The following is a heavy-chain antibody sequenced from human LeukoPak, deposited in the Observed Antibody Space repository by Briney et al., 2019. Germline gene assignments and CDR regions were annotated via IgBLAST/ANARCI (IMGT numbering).Heavy chain of an antibody. J-gene: IGHJ6*04. CDR2: ISSSGSTI. V-gene: IGHV3-48*03. CDR3: AELGITMIGGV. CDR1: GFTSSSYE. Sequence: GGSLRLSCAASGFTSSSYEMNWFRQAPGKGLEGVSYISSSGSTIYYVDSVKGRFTISRDNAKNSLYLQMNSLRAEDTAVYYCAELGITMIGGVWGKGTTVTISS. D-gene: IGHD3-10*02.